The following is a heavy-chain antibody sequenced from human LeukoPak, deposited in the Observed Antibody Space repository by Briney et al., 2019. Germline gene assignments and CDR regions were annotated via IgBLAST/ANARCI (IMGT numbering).Heavy chain of an antibody. Sequence: ASVKVSCKASGYTFTSYDINWVRQATGQGLEWMGWMNPNSGNTGYAQKFQGRVTITRNTSISTAYMELSSLRSEDTAVYYCASQGTIRGYYYYMDVWGKGTTVTVSS. V-gene: IGHV1-8*03. CDR1: GYTFTSYD. CDR3: ASQGTIRGYYYYMDV. J-gene: IGHJ6*03. CDR2: MNPNSGNT. D-gene: IGHD3-3*02.